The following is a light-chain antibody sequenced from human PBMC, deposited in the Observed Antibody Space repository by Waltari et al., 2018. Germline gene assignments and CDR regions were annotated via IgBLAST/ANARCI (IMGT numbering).Light chain of an antibody. CDR3: LQHNTYPLT. V-gene: IGKV1-17*01. CDR2: SAS. Sequence: DIQMTQSPSSLSASVGDRVTITCRESQVIGNALGWFQQSPGEPPKRLIFSASNLQTGVPSRFSGTGSGTEFTLTISSLQPEDFATYYCLQHNTYPLTFGQGTRVEIK. CDR1: QVIGNA. J-gene: IGKJ1*01.